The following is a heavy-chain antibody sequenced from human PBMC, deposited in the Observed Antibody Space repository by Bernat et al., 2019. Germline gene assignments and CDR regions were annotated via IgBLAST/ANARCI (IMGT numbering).Heavy chain of an antibody. CDR2: IYSGGHT. CDR1: GFTVSSNF. J-gene: IGHJ4*02. D-gene: IGHD1-14*01. V-gene: IGHV3-53*02. Sequence: EVQLVETGGGLIQPGGSLRLSCAASGFTVSSNFMSWVRQAPGKGLEWVSVIYSGGHTKYADLVKGRFPNPRDNSKNTLYLQMNSLRAEDTAVYYCAKNRAPPDYWGQGTLVTVSS. CDR3: AKNRAPPDY.